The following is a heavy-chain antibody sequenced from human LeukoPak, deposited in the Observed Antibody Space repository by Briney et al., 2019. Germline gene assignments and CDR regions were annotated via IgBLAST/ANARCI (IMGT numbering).Heavy chain of an antibody. J-gene: IGHJ4*02. V-gene: IGHV3-23*01. CDR1: GFTFSSYA. CDR2: ISGSGGST. Sequence: GGSLRLSCAASGFTFSSYAMSWVRQAPGKGLEWVSAISGSGGSTYYADSVKGRFTISRDNSKNTLYLQMNSLRAEDTAVYYCARVPIYYDSSEDYFDYWGQGTLVTVSS. D-gene: IGHD3-22*01. CDR3: ARVPIYYDSSEDYFDY.